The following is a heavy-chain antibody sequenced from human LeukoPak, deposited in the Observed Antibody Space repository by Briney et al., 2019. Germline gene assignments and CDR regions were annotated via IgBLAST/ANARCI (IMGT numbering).Heavy chain of an antibody. J-gene: IGHJ4*02. CDR2: IYYSGST. V-gene: IGHV4-59*08. Sequence: PSDTLSLTCTVSGGSISSYYWSWIRQPPGKGLESIGYIYYSGSTNYNPSLKSRVTISVDTSKNQFSLKLSSVTAADTAVYYCAKLYYYGSGSYYIGYWGQGTLVTVSS. D-gene: IGHD3-10*01. CDR1: GGSISSYY. CDR3: AKLYYYGSGSYYIGY.